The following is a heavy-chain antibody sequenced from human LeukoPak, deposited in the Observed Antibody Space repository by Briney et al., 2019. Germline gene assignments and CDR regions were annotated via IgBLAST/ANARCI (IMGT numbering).Heavy chain of an antibody. D-gene: IGHD4-17*01. CDR1: GFYFSSYE. J-gene: IGHJ4*02. Sequence: QPGGYLLLYCAASGFYFSSYEMNWVRQAPGKGLEWISYISSGGSAIYYADSVKGRFTISRDNAKNSLYLQMNSLRAEDTSIYYCARTSHGDYLDYWGQGTLVTVSS. CDR3: ARTSHGDYLDY. CDR2: ISSGGSAI. V-gene: IGHV3-48*03.